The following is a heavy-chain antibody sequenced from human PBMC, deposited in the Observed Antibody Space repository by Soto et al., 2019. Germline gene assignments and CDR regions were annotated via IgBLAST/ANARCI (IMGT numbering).Heavy chain of an antibody. CDR1: GGSFSGYY. CDR2: INHSGST. D-gene: IGHD6-19*01. J-gene: IGHJ4*02. Sequence: SETLSLTCAVYGGSFSGYYWSWIRQPPGKGLEWIGEINHSGSTNYNPSLKSRVTISVDTSKNQFSLKLSSVTAADTAVYYCAIYSGWYDYWGQGTLVTVSS. CDR3: AIYSGWYDY. V-gene: IGHV4-34*01.